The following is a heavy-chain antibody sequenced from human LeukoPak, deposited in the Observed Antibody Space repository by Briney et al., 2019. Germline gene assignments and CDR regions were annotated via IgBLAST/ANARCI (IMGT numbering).Heavy chain of an antibody. CDR1: QFTFSSYA. Sequence: PGGSLRLSCAASQFTFSSYAMSWVRQAPGKGLEWVSGISSTGGSTFYADSVKGRFTISRDNTNKTLFLQMGSLRAEDTAVYYCARDLVWFGEPKGYYNYMDVWGKGTTVTVSS. V-gene: IGHV3-23*01. J-gene: IGHJ6*03. CDR2: ISSTGGST. D-gene: IGHD3-10*01. CDR3: ARDLVWFGEPKGYYNYMDV.